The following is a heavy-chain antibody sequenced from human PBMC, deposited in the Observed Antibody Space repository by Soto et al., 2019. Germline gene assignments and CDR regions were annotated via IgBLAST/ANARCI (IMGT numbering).Heavy chain of an antibody. Sequence: EVQLVESGGGLVQPGGSLKLSCAASGFTFSGSAMHWVRQASGKGLEWVGRIRSKANSYATAYAAWVKGRFTISRDNSKNTAYLQMNSLKTEGTAVYYCTWPIQLSGMDVWGQGTTVTVSS. D-gene: IGHD5-18*01. CDR3: TWPIQLSGMDV. CDR1: GFTFSGSA. CDR2: IRSKANSYAT. V-gene: IGHV3-73*02. J-gene: IGHJ6*02.